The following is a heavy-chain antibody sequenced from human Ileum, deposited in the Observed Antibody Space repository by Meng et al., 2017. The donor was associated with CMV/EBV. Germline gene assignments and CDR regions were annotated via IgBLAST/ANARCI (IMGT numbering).Heavy chain of an antibody. D-gene: IGHD2-8*01. Sequence: GESLKISCAASGFIVSSYGMHWVRQAPGKGLEWVAFIRYDGSNKYYADSVKGRFTISRDNSKNTLYLQMNSLRAEDTAVYYCARDKGDGVSNWFDPWGQGTQVTVSS. V-gene: IGHV3-30*02. CDR1: GFIVSSYG. CDR2: IRYDGSNK. J-gene: IGHJ5*02. CDR3: ARDKGDGVSNWFDP.